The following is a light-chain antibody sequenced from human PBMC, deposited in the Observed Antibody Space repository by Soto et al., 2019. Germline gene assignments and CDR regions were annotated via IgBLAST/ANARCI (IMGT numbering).Light chain of an antibody. CDR2: KDS. Sequence: SYELTQPPSVSVSPGQTARITCSGDALPKQYAYWYQQKPGQAPVLVIYKDSERPSGIPERFSGSSSGTTVTLTISGVQAEDEPDYYCQSADSSGTYFYVVFGGGTKLTVL. CDR3: QSADSSGTYFYVV. CDR1: ALPKQY. J-gene: IGLJ2*01. V-gene: IGLV3-25*03.